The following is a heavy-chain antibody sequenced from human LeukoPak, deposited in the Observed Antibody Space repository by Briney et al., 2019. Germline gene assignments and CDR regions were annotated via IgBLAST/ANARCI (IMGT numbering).Heavy chain of an antibody. CDR3: ARDRGRAPFDP. Sequence: ASVKVSCKASGYTFSTNGISWVRQAPGQGLEWMGWISAYNGNTNYAQKLQGRVTMTTDTSTSTAYMEPRSLRSDDTAVYYCARDRGRAPFDPWGQGTLVTVSS. CDR1: GYTFSTNG. V-gene: IGHV1-18*01. CDR2: ISAYNGNT. D-gene: IGHD3-10*01. J-gene: IGHJ5*02.